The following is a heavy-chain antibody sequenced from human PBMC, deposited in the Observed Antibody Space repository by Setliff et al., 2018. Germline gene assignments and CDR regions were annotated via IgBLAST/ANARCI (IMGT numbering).Heavy chain of an antibody. J-gene: IGHJ4*02. CDR2: FHTGGAT. D-gene: IGHD3-10*01. Sequence: SETLSLTCSVSGGSISSGGFYWSWIRQSAGRGLEWSGHFHTGGATDYNLSLKSRVTISLDSSKNQFSLRLSSVTAADAAVYFCARESATIGEFPLYYSDKWGQGIPVTVSS. CDR3: ARESATIGEFPLYYSDK. V-gene: IGHV4-61*09. CDR1: GGSISSGGFY.